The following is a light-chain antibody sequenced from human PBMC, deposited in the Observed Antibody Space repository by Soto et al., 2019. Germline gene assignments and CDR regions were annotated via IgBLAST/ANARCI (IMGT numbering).Light chain of an antibody. CDR3: QQYLSSPIST. CDR1: QDISNY. Sequence: DIQMTQSPSSLSASVGDRVTITCQASQDISNYLHWYQQQPGKSPKLLIYDASNLETGVTSRFSGSGSWTDFTFTISSLQPEDIATYFCQQYLSSPISTFGPGTRVDLK. J-gene: IGKJ3*01. CDR2: DAS. V-gene: IGKV1-33*01.